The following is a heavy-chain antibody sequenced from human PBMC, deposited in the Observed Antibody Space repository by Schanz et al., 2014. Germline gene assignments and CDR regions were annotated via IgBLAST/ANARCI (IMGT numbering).Heavy chain of an antibody. CDR1: GFTLSSYA. Sequence: VQLVESGGGVVQFGRSLRLSCAAYGFTLSSYAMHWVRQAPGKGLEWVSDISSGSSYANYADSVKGRFTISRDNAKNSLYLQMNSLRAEDTAVYYCAKQIHYDILTVTRNWGQGTLVTVSS. V-gene: IGHV3-21*05. J-gene: IGHJ4*02. CDR2: ISSGSSYA. CDR3: AKQIHYDILTVTRN. D-gene: IGHD3-9*01.